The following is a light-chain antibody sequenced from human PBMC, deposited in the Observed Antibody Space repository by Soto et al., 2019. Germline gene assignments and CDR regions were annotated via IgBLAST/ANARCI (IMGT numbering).Light chain of an antibody. Sequence: DIVMTQSPDSLAVSLGERPTINCKSSQSVLYSSNNKNYLAWYQQQPGQPPKLLINWASTRESGVPDRFSGSGSGTDFTLTISSLQAEDVAVYYCQQYYSTPLTFGGGTKVEIK. CDR3: QQYYSTPLT. V-gene: IGKV4-1*01. CDR2: WAS. J-gene: IGKJ4*01. CDR1: QSVLYSSNNKNY.